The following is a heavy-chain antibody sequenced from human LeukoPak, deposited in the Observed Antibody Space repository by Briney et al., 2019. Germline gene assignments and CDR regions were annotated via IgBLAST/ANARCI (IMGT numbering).Heavy chain of an antibody. Sequence: GESLKISCQTSGYPFTKFWVAWVRQVPGRGLEWMGIIFPGDSDTRYHSSFRGRVSISADRSTNTAYLGWSRLEASDSAIYYCARRPALLGGGLDVWGQGTLVSVSS. CDR1: GYPFTKFW. J-gene: IGHJ5*02. D-gene: IGHD3-16*01. V-gene: IGHV5-51*01. CDR3: ARRPALLGGGLDV. CDR2: IFPGDSDT.